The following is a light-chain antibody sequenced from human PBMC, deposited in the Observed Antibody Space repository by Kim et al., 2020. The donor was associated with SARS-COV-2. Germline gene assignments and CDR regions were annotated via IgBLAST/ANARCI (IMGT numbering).Light chain of an antibody. Sequence: YPGERATLSCRASQSVNNNFLAWYQHRPGQAPRLLIYGASTRATGIPDRFSASGSGTDFTLTISRLEPEDFAVYYCQQYGSSPWTFGQGTKVDIK. CDR3: QQYGSSPWT. J-gene: IGKJ1*01. CDR2: GAS. V-gene: IGKV3-20*01. CDR1: QSVNNNF.